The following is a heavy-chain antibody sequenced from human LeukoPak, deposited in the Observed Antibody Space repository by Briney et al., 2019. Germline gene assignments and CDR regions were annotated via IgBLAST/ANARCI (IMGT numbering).Heavy chain of an antibody. Sequence: GGSLRLSCAASGFTFSNAWMSWVRQAPGKGLEWVGRIKSTTDGGTTDYAAPVKGRFTISRDDSRNTLYLQMNSLKTEDTAVYYCTTVGVVVAAHDAFDIWGQGTMVTVSS. D-gene: IGHD2-15*01. CDR1: GFTFSNAW. CDR3: TTVGVVVAAHDAFDI. V-gene: IGHV3-15*01. J-gene: IGHJ3*02. CDR2: IKSTTDGGTT.